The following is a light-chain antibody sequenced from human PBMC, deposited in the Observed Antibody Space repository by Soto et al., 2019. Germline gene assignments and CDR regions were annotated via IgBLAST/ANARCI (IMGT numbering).Light chain of an antibody. J-gene: IGKJ4*01. V-gene: IGKV1-27*01. CDR3: QRYNSAPLT. CDR2: ATS. Sequence: DVPMTQSPSSLSAFVGDRVTITCRASQGIAPYLAWFQQKPGKVPKLLIYATSTLQSGVASRFSGSGSGTDFTLTVTSLEAEDGGTYYCQRYNSAPLTFGGGTKVVIK. CDR1: QGIAPY.